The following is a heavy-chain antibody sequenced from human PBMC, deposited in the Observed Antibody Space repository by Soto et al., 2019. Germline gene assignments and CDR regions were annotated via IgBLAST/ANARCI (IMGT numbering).Heavy chain of an antibody. CDR2: ISYDGSNK. D-gene: IGHD1-1*01. J-gene: IGHJ2*01. CDR1: GFTFSSYA. CDR3: ARPLWRDDDNWGYFDL. V-gene: IGHV3-30-3*01. Sequence: QVQLVESGGGVVQPGRSLRLSCAASGFTFSSYAMHWVRQAPGKGLEWVAVISYDGSNKYYADSVKGRFTISRDNSKNTLYLQMNSLRDEDTAVYYCARPLWRDDDNWGYFDLWGRGNLVTVSS.